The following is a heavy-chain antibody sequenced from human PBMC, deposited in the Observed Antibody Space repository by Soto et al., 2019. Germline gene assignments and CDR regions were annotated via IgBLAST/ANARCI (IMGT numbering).Heavy chain of an antibody. CDR3: AKDEQVKGVSTNPDY. CDR2: ISYDGSNK. V-gene: IGHV3-30*18. D-gene: IGHD6-6*01. J-gene: IGHJ4*02. CDR1: GFTFSSYG. Sequence: GGSLRLSCAASGFTFSSYGMHWVRQAPGKGLEWVAVISYDGSNKYYADSVKGRFTISRDNSKNTLYLQMNSLRAEDTAVYYCAKDEQVKGVSTNPDYWGQGTLVTVSS.